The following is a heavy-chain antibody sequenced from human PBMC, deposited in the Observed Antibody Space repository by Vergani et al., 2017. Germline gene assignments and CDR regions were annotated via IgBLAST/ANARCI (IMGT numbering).Heavy chain of an antibody. CDR2: TSSTGSSI. J-gene: IGHJ4*02. CDR3: ARYRGNYDYFDS. Sequence: VHLVESGGGVVQPGRSLRLSCVVSGFTSSYYGMHWVRQAPGKGLEWVSYTSSTGSSISYAHSVKGRFTISRDNAKDSVFLQMNSLRAEDTAVYYCARYRGNYDYFDSWGQGTLVTVSP. V-gene: IGHV3-48*03. D-gene: IGHD1-26*01. CDR1: GFTSSYYG.